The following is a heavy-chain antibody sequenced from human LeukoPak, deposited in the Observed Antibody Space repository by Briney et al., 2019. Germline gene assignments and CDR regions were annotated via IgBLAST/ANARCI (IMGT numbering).Heavy chain of an antibody. D-gene: IGHD3-22*01. CDR2: IIPVFGTT. Sequence: GASVKVSCKASGGTFSSYAVSWVRLTPGQGLEWLGGIIPVFGTTIYAQKFQAKVTMTADKSTNTAYLEISSLTSDDTAVYYCARCSPGDSSNFYAVLQYWGQGTQVTVST. J-gene: IGHJ4*02. CDR3: ARCSPGDSSNFYAVLQY. CDR1: GGTFSSYA. V-gene: IGHV1-69*06.